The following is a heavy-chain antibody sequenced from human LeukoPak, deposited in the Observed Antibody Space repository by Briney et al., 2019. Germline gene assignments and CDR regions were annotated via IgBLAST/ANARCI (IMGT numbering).Heavy chain of an antibody. CDR3: ARGPTIAAAEDDAFDI. J-gene: IGHJ3*02. CDR2: ISAYNGNT. CDR1: GYTFTSYG. V-gene: IGHV1-18*01. D-gene: IGHD6-13*01. Sequence: ASVKVSCKASGYTFTSYGISWVRQAPGQGLEWMGWISAYNGNTNYAQKLQGRVTMTTDTSTSTAYMELRSLRSEDTAVYYCARGPTIAAAEDDAFDIWGQGTMVTVSS.